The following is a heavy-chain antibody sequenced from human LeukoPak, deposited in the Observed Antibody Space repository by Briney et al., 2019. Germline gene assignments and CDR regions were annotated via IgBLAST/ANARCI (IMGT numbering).Heavy chain of an antibody. CDR2: IYPGDSDT. Sequence: GESLKISCKSSGYTFTNYWIAWVRQMPGKGLEWMGIIYPGDSDTRYSPSFQGQVTISADKSISTAYLQWSSLKASDTAMYYCARSYYYDSSGYYYWGQGTLVTVSS. D-gene: IGHD3-22*01. V-gene: IGHV5-51*01. CDR3: ARSYYYDSSGYYY. J-gene: IGHJ4*02. CDR1: GYTFTNYW.